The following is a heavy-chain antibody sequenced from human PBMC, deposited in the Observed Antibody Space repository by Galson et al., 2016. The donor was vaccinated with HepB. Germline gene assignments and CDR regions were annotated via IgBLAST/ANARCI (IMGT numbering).Heavy chain of an antibody. V-gene: IGHV3-33*02. CDR3: ARGRSSAGYYGLDV. Sequence: SLRLSCATSGFTFNNYGFHWVRQAPGMGLEWVAVIWYDGSKDFYADYAKGRFTISRDDSKNTLFLQMNSLRGEDTALYYCARGRSSAGYYGLDVWGQGTAVTVSS. D-gene: IGHD6-25*01. J-gene: IGHJ6*02. CDR1: GFTFNNYG. CDR2: IWYDGSKD.